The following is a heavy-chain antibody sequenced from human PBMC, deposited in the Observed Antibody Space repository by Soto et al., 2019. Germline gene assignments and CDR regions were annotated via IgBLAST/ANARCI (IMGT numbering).Heavy chain of an antibody. Sequence: GASVKVSCKASGYTFTSYGISWARQAPGQGLEWMGWISAYNGNTNYAQKLQGRVTMTTDTSTSTAYMELRSLRSDDTAVYYCARGTPYYDFWSGYSALDYWGQGTLVTVPQ. CDR3: ARGTPYYDFWSGYSALDY. D-gene: IGHD3-3*01. CDR1: GYTFTSYG. CDR2: ISAYNGNT. V-gene: IGHV1-18*01. J-gene: IGHJ4*02.